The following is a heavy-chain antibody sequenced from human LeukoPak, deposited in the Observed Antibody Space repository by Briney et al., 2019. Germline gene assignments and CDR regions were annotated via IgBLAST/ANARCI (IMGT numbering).Heavy chain of an antibody. CDR1: GGSISSGGYY. J-gene: IGHJ3*02. CDR3: ARDMGLYFYDSSGPDAFDI. V-gene: IGHV4-31*03. D-gene: IGHD3-22*01. CDR2: IYYSGST. Sequence: SETLSLTCSVSGGSISSGGYYWSWIRQHPGKGLEWIGHIYYSGSTYYNPSLKSRVTISVDTSNNQFSLKLSSVTAADTAVYYCARDMGLYFYDSSGPDAFDIWGQGTMVIVSS.